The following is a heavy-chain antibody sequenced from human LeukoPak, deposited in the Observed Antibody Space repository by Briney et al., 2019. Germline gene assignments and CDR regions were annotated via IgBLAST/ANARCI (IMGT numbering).Heavy chain of an antibody. Sequence: ASVKVSCKASGYTFTGYYMHWVRQAPGQGLKWMGWINPNSGGTNYAQKFQGRVTMTRDTSISTAYMELSRLRSDDTAVYYCARDALYSSGYLFDYWGQGTLVTVSS. CDR3: ARDALYSSGYLFDY. J-gene: IGHJ4*02. V-gene: IGHV1-2*02. CDR2: INPNSGGT. D-gene: IGHD6-19*01. CDR1: GYTFTGYY.